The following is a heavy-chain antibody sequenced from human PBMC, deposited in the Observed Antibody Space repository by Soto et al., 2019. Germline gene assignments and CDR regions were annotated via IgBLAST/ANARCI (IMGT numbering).Heavy chain of an antibody. Sequence: QVQLVESGGGVVQPGESLRLSCLASGFDFSTNGMHWVRQAPCKGLEWVAVIWYDSTYKYYGDSLNGRFSLSRDHHKNTLYLQMDSRRVDDTEVYYFAKDVNPAVYYLDSLGQGTLVTVSS. CDR1: GFDFSTNG. CDR3: AKDVNPAVYYLDS. J-gene: IGHJ4*02. D-gene: IGHD3-10*01. CDR2: IWYDSTYK. V-gene: IGHV3-33*06.